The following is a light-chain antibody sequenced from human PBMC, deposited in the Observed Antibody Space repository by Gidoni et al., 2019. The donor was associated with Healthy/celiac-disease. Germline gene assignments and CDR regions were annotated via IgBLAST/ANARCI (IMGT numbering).Light chain of an antibody. Sequence: ESVMTQSQDTLAVSLGERATINCKSSQSVLYSSKNKNYLAWYQQKTGQPPKLLIYWSSTRESVVPDRFSGSGSVTDFTLTISSLQAEDVAVYYCQQYYSTPSFGQGTKLEIK. V-gene: IGKV4-1*01. CDR3: QQYYSTPS. CDR1: QSVLYSSKNKNY. CDR2: WSS. J-gene: IGKJ2*01.